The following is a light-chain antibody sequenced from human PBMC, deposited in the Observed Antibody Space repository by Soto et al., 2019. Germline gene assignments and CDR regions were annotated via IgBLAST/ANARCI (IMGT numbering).Light chain of an antibody. CDR3: QQSYFTPIT. Sequence: EIPVAQAPSSLAHPVRGKSTLTLPASQTINKYLNWYQQTSGKAPKLLIYSTSRLGGGVPSRFSGSGSGTDFTLTINSLQPEDFATYYCQQSYFTPITFGQGTRLEIK. V-gene: IGKV1-39*01. J-gene: IGKJ5*01. CDR1: QTINKY. CDR2: STS.